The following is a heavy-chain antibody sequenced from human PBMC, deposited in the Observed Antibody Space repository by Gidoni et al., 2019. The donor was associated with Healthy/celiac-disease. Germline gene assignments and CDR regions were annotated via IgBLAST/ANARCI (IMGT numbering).Heavy chain of an antibody. CDR1: GGTFRSYA. D-gene: IGHD3-9*01. CDR3: ARNRRGFDWLLPFDY. Sequence: QVQLVQSGAAVKKPGSSVKVSCKASGGTFRSYAISWVRQAPGQGLEWMGGIIPIFGTANYAQKFQGRVTITADESTSTAYMELSSLRSEDTAVYYCARNRRGFDWLLPFDYWGQGTLVTVSS. J-gene: IGHJ4*02. V-gene: IGHV1-69*01. CDR2: IIPIFGTA.